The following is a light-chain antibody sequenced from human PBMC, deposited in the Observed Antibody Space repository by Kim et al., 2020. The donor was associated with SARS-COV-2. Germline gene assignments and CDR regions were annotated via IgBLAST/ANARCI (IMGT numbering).Light chain of an antibody. V-gene: IGLV10-54*01. CDR2: RNN. CDR1: STNIGDLG. J-gene: IGLJ3*02. Sequence: RPTATLPCTGSSTNIGDLGAAWLQQHQGLPPQLLSYRNNNRPSGISERFSASRSGNTASLTIAGLQPEDEAVYYCSSWDSGLRTWVFGGGNQLTVL. CDR3: SSWDSGLRTWV.